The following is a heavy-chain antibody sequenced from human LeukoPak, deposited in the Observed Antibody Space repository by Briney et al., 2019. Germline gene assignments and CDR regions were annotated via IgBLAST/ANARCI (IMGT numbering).Heavy chain of an antibody. J-gene: IGHJ4*02. CDR3: TTDGGY. Sequence: GGSLRLSCAASGFTFSDAWMSWVRQAPGKGLEWVGRIKSSGDGGTTDYTAPVKGRFTISRDDSRNTVFLQMNTLKTEDTAVYYCTTDGGYWGQGTLVTVSS. CDR1: GFTFSDAW. V-gene: IGHV3-15*01. D-gene: IGHD2-15*01. CDR2: IKSSGDGGTT.